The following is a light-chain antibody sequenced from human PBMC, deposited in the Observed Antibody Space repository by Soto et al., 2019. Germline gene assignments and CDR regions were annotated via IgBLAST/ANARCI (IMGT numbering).Light chain of an antibody. CDR1: QSVSSY. V-gene: IGKV3-11*01. J-gene: IGKJ4*01. CDR2: DAS. Sequence: EIVLTQSPATLSLSPGERATLSCRASQSVSSYLAWYQQKPGQAPRLLIYDASNRATGIPARFSGSGSGTDFTLTISSLEPEDFEVYYCPQRSNPLTFGGGTKVEIK. CDR3: PQRSNPLT.